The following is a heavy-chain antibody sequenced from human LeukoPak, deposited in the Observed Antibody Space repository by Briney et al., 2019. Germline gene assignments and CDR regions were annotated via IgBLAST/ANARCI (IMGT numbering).Heavy chain of an antibody. V-gene: IGHV5-51*01. CDR2: IYPGDSDT. D-gene: IGHD1-26*01. CDR3: ARHSAYGYYYMDV. CDR1: GYSCTSYW. Sequence: GESLKISGKGSGYSCTSYWIGGVRQMPGKGLEWMGIIYPGDSDTRYSPSFQGQVTISADKSISTAYLQWSSLKASDTAMYYCARHSAYGYYYMDVWGKGTTVTVPS. J-gene: IGHJ6*03.